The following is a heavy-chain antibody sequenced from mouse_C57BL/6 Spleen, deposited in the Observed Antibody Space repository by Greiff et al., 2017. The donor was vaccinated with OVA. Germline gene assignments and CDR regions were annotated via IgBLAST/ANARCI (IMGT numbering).Heavy chain of an antibody. Sequence: DVKLQESGGDLVKPGGSLKLSCAASGFTFSSYGMSWVRQTPDKRLEWVATISSGGSYTYYPDSVKGRFTISRDNAKNTLYLQMSSLKSEDTAMYYCARETAQAFYYFDYWGQGTTLTVSS. CDR2: ISSGGSYT. J-gene: IGHJ2*01. CDR1: GFTFSSYG. V-gene: IGHV5-6*02. CDR3: ARETAQAFYYFDY. D-gene: IGHD3-2*02.